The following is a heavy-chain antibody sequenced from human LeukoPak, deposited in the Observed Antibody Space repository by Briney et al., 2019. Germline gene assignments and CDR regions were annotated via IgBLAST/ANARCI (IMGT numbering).Heavy chain of an antibody. Sequence: GGSLILSCAASGFTVSSNYMSWVRQAPGKGLEWVSVIYSGGSTYYADSVKGRFTISRDNSKNTLYLQMNSLRAEDTAVYYCASPRLGSGYCFDYWGQGTLVTVSS. CDR2: IYSGGST. CDR3: ASPRLGSGYCFDY. J-gene: IGHJ4*02. V-gene: IGHV3-53*01. D-gene: IGHD3-22*01. CDR1: GFTVSSNY.